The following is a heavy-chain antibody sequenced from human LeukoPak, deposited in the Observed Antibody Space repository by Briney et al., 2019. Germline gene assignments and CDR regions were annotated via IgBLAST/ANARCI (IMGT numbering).Heavy chain of an antibody. J-gene: IGHJ6*02. D-gene: IGHD3-10*01. Sequence: SETLSLTCTVSGGSISSYYWSWIRQPAGKGLEWIGRIYTSGSTNYNPSLKSRVTMSVDTSKNQFSLKLSSVTAADTAVYYCARWKSLGITMVRGVIQTTYYYGMDVWGQGTTVTVSS. CDR3: ARWKSLGITMVRGVIQTTYYYGMDV. V-gene: IGHV4-4*07. CDR1: GGSISSYY. CDR2: IYTSGST.